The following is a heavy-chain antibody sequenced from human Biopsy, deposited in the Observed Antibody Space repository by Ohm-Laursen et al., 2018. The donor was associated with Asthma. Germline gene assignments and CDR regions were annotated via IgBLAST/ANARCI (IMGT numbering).Heavy chain of an antibody. J-gene: IGHJ4*02. CDR3: ARGPPVDRED. Sequence: GTLSLTCSVSGASISQYYWTWIRQSPGKGLEWIGYIFYGGNSYYSSSLKSRVPISVDTSKNQFSLKLSSVTAADTAVYYCARGPPVDREDWGQGTLVTVSS. V-gene: IGHV4-59*12. CDR2: IFYGGNS. D-gene: IGHD5-24*01. CDR1: GASISQYY.